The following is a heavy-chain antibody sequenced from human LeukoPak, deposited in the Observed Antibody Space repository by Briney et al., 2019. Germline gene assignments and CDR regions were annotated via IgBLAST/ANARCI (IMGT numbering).Heavy chain of an antibody. CDR1: GYTFTGYY. V-gene: IGHV1-2*02. D-gene: IGHD6-13*01. Sequence: GASVKVSCKASGYTFTGYYMHWVRQAPGQGLEWMGWINPNSGGTNYAQKFQSRVTMTRDTSISTAYMELSRLRSDDTAVYYCARRLAAAQVTPFDYWGQGTLVTVSS. J-gene: IGHJ4*02. CDR2: INPNSGGT. CDR3: ARRLAAAQVTPFDY.